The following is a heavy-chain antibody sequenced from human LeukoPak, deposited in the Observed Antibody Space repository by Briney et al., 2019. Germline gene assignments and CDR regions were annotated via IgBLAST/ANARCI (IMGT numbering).Heavy chain of an antibody. Sequence: SQTLSLTCVVSGDSVSSKNGAWNWIRQSPSRGLEWLGRTYYGSKWYNDYAESMEGRMTISQDTSKNQYSLHLNSVTPDDTAVYYCARDFGTTGWHTFDYWGQGTLVTVSS. CDR1: GDSVSSKNGA. V-gene: IGHV6-1*01. CDR2: TYYGSKWYN. D-gene: IGHD6-19*01. CDR3: ARDFGTTGWHTFDY. J-gene: IGHJ4*02.